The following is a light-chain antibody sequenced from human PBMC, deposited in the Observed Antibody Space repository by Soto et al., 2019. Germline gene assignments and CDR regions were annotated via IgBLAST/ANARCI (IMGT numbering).Light chain of an antibody. V-gene: IGKV3-15*01. CDR2: GAS. CDR1: QSVSSN. J-gene: IGKJ3*01. CDR3: QQYNNWPQT. Sequence: EIVMTQSPATLSVSPGERATLSCRASQSVSSNLAWYQQKPGQAPMLLIYGASTRATVIPARFSGSGSGTEFTLTISSLQSEDFAVYYCQQYNNWPQTFGPGTKVDIK.